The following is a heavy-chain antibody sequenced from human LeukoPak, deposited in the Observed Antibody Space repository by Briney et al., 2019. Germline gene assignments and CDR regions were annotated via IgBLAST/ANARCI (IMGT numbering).Heavy chain of an antibody. CDR2: IYYSGST. D-gene: IGHD4-23*01. CDR1: GGSISSSSYY. J-gene: IGHJ3*02. CDR3: AREKAPMTTVVTPYAFDI. Sequence: NSSETLSLTCTVSGGSISSSSYYWGWIRQPPGKGLEWIGSIYYSGSTYYNPSLKSRVTISVDTSKNQFSLKLSSVTAADTAVYYCAREKAPMTTVVTPYAFDIWGQGTMATVSS. V-gene: IGHV4-39*07.